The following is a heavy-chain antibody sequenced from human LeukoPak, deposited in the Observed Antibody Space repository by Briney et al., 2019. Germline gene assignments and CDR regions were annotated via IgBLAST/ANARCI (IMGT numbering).Heavy chain of an antibody. CDR3: ARGERDSSSWPLDY. CDR2: IYNRGTT. CDR1: AASISSYY. V-gene: IGHV4-59*01. J-gene: IGHJ4*02. Sequence: PSETLSLTCTVSAASISSYYWSWIRQPPGKGLEWIGYIYNRGTTSYNPSLKSRVTISVDTSKNQFSLKLSSVTAADTAVYYCARGERDSSSWPLDYWGQGTLVTVSS. D-gene: IGHD6-13*01.